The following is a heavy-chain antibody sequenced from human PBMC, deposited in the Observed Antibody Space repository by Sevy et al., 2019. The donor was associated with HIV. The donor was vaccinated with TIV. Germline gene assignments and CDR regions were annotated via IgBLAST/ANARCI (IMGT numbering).Heavy chain of an antibody. V-gene: IGHV4-39*01. CDR3: ARRVAAAGQGNEYFQH. J-gene: IGHJ1*01. CDR2: ISYGGST. Sequence: SETLSLTCTVSGDSISNNKYYWAWIRQPPGKGLEWIGSISYGGSTYYNPSLQSRLTLSVDTCKNQFSLNLNSVTAADTAKYYCARRVAAAGQGNEYFQHWGRGTLVTVSS. D-gene: IGHD6-13*01. CDR1: GDSISNNKYY.